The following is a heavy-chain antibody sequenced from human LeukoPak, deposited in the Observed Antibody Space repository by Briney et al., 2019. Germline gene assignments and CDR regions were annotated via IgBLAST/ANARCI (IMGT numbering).Heavy chain of an antibody. CDR1: GFTFSSYE. J-gene: IGHJ4*02. CDR3: ARAYGRVFDY. Sequence: GGSLRLSCAASGFTFSSYEMNWVRQAPGKGLEWVSYISSSGSTIYYADSVKGRFTISRDNAKNSLYLQMNSLRAEDTAVYYCARAYGRVFDYWGQGTLVTVSS. V-gene: IGHV3-48*03. CDR2: ISSSGSTI. D-gene: IGHD4-17*01.